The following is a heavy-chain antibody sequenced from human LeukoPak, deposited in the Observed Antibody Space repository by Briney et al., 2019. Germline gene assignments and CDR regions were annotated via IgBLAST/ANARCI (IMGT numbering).Heavy chain of an antibody. CDR1: GGSFSGYY. Sequence: SETLSLTCAVYGGSFSGYYWSWIRQPPGKGLEWIGEINHSESTNYNPSLKSRVTISVDTSKNQFSLKLSSVTAADTAVYYCAREGYYDSSGYYRMLFDYWGQGTLVTVSS. J-gene: IGHJ4*02. CDR2: INHSEST. V-gene: IGHV4-34*01. D-gene: IGHD3-22*01. CDR3: AREGYYDSSGYYRMLFDY.